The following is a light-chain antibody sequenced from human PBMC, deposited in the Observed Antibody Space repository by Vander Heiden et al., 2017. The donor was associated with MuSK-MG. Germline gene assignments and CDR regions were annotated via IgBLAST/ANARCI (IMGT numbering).Light chain of an antibody. CDR1: KLGNKY. Sequence: SHDLTQQPSVSVVPGQTATITCSGDKLGNKYACWYQQKPGQSPVLVIYEDNKRTSGISERFSGSNSGNTATLTISGTQAMDEADYYCQAWDSNTYVVFGGGTKLTVL. V-gene: IGLV3-1*01. J-gene: IGLJ2*01. CDR3: QAWDSNTYVV. CDR2: EDN.